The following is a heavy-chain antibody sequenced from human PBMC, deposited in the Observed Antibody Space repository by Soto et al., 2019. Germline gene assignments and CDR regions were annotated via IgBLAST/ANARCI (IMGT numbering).Heavy chain of an antibody. Sequence: SETLSLTCDVSGGPVNSGDYFWGWIRQPPGKRLEWIGSLQYGGNTNYNPSLKSRVTISVNTSKNQFSLRLTSVTAADTAVYYCARAAVTHERYHYGMDVWGQGTTVTVSS. D-gene: IGHD4-17*01. J-gene: IGHJ6*02. CDR2: LQYGGNT. CDR1: GGPVNSGDYF. V-gene: IGHV4-39*07. CDR3: ARAAVTHERYHYGMDV.